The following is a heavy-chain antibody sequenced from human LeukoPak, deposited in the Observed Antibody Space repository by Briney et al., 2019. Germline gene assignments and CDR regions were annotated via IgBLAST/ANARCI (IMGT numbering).Heavy chain of an antibody. D-gene: IGHD3-10*02. Sequence: GGSLRLSCVASGFTFSSYEVNWVRQAPGKGLEWVSYISSSGSTIYYADSVKGRFTISRDNAKNSLYLQMNSLRAEDTAVYYCAELGITMIGGVWGKGTTVTISS. CDR3: AELGITMIGGV. V-gene: IGHV3-48*03. CDR1: GFTFSSYE. CDR2: ISSSGSTI. J-gene: IGHJ6*04.